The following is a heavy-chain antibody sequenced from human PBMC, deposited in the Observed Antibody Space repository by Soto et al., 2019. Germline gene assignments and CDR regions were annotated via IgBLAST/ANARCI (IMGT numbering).Heavy chain of an antibody. CDR2: IRSDGSNA. Sequence: EVQLVESGGGLFQPGGSLRLSCAASGFTFSSYWMHWVRQAPGKGLVWVSRIRSDGSNAEYADSVKGRFTISRDNAENTLYLQMNSLRVEDTAVYYCARGDGDYHDGNGYLGRHWGQGPLVTVSS. CDR1: GFTFSSYW. CDR3: ARGDGDYHDGNGYLGRH. D-gene: IGHD3-22*01. J-gene: IGHJ4*02. V-gene: IGHV3-74*03.